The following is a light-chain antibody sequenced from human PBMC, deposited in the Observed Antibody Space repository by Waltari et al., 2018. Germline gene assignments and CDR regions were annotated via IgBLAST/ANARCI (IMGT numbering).Light chain of an antibody. Sequence: EIILTQSPPTVSVSPGERITLSCRASGVIAMNYLAWYQHKPGQAPRLLFYATSTRATGIPDRFSASGSGTDFTLTVSRLEPEDFAVYFCQQYGGPPPLTFGGGTKVEIK. CDR3: QQYGGPPPLT. V-gene: IGKV3-20*01. J-gene: IGKJ4*01. CDR1: GVIAMNY. CDR2: ATS.